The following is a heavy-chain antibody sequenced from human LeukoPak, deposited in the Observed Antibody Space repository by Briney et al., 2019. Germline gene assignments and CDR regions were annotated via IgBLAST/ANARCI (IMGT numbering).Heavy chain of an antibody. D-gene: IGHD6-13*01. CDR3: ARDRTAAAGDPFDY. Sequence: GGSLRLSCAASGFTFSSYWMSWVRQAPGKGLEWVSSISSSSSYIYYADSVKGRFTISRDNAKNSLYLQMNSLRAEDTAVYYCARDRTAAAGDPFDYWGQGTLVTVSS. CDR1: GFTFSSYW. CDR2: ISSSSSYI. J-gene: IGHJ4*02. V-gene: IGHV3-21*01.